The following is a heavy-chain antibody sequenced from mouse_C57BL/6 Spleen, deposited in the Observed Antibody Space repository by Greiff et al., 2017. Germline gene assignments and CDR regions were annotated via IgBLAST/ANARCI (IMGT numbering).Heavy chain of an antibody. Sequence: QVQLQQPGAELVRPGSSVKLSCKASGYTFTSYWMHWVKQRPIQGLEWIGNIDPSDSETHYNQKFKDKATLTVDTSSSTAYMQLSSLTSEDSAVYYCARHYGSTLYYFDYWGQGTTLTVSS. D-gene: IGHD1-1*01. CDR1: GYTFTSYW. CDR2: IDPSDSET. V-gene: IGHV1-52*01. J-gene: IGHJ2*01. CDR3: ARHYGSTLYYFDY.